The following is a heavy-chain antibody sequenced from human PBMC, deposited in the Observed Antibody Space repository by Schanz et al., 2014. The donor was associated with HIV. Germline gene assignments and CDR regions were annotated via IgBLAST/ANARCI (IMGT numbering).Heavy chain of an antibody. V-gene: IGHV1-69*06. CDR1: GGTFSSDA. CDR3: ARASTRADISVFGPIDY. CDR2: IIPVFGRA. Sequence: QVQLVQSGAEVKKPGSSVKVSCKAAGGTFSSDAMNWLRQVPGQGPEWMGGIIPVFGRAAYAQKFQGRVTITADKSTATAFMDLSSLRLDDTAVYYCARASTRADISVFGPIDYWGQGTLVAVSS. D-gene: IGHD3-3*01. J-gene: IGHJ4*02.